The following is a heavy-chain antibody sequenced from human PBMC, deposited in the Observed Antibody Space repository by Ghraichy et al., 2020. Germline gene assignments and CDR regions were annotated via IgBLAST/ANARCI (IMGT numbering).Heavy chain of an antibody. J-gene: IGHJ3*02. D-gene: IGHD3-3*01. CDR2: MYYSGST. Sequence: SETLSLTCTVSGGSISSNNYYWGWIRQPPGKGLEWIGSMYYSGSTYYNPSLKSRVTISVDTSKNQFSLKLSSVTAADTAMYYCARHFDAGPKFGVVILRAFDIWGKGTVVTVSS. CDR3: ARHFDAGPKFGVVILRAFDI. CDR1: GGSISSNNYY. V-gene: IGHV4-39*01.